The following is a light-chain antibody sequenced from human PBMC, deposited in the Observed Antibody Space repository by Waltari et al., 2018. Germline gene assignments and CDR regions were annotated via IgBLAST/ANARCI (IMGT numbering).Light chain of an antibody. CDR3: TSFTSTTSYVV. CDR2: DVN. CDR1: NSDIGGYNF. Sequence: QSALTQPASVSGSPGQSITISCTGTNSDIGGYNFVSWYQQHPGKAPRLMIYDVNKQPAGVSKRFSGSKSGNTASLTISGLQADDEADYYYTSFTSTTSYVVCGGGTNLTV. J-gene: IGLJ2*01. V-gene: IGLV2-14*03.